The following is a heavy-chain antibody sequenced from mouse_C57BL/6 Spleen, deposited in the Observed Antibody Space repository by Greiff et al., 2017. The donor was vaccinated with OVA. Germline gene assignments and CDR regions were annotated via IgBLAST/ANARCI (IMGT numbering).Heavy chain of an antibody. CDR1: GYSITSGYY. CDR3: AREEDYDGYAMDY. V-gene: IGHV3-6*01. Sequence: EVQRVESGPGLVKPSQSLSLTCSVTGYSITSGYYWNWIRQFPGNKLEWMGYISYDGSNNYNPSLKNRISITRDTSKNQFFLKLNSVTTEDTATYYCAREEDYDGYAMDYWGQGTSVTVSS. J-gene: IGHJ4*01. D-gene: IGHD2-3*01. CDR2: ISYDGSN.